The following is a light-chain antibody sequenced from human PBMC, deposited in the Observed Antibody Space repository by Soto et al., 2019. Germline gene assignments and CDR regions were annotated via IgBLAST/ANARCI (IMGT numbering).Light chain of an antibody. CDR2: AAS. CDR1: QSLSTNS. Sequence: EIVLTQSPGTLSLSPGERATLSCRASQSLSTNSLAWYQQKPGQTPRLLIYAASTRDTDIPDRFNGSGSGTDFALTISRLEPEDFALYYCHQYNNWPPFFGGGTKVDIK. CDR3: HQYNNWPPF. J-gene: IGKJ4*01. V-gene: IGKV3-20*01.